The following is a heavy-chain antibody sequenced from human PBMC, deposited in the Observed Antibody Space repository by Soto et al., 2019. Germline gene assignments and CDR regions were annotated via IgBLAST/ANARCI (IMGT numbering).Heavy chain of an antibody. CDR2: ISSSGSTI. CDR3: ARELVGATIDY. D-gene: IGHD1-26*01. J-gene: IGHJ4*02. V-gene: IGHV3-48*03. CDR1: GFTFSSYE. Sequence: PGGSLRLSCAASGFTFSSYEMNWVRQAPGKGLEWVSYISSSGSTIYYADSVKGRFTISRDNAKNSLYLQMISLRAEDTAVYYCARELVGATIDYWGQGTLVTVSS.